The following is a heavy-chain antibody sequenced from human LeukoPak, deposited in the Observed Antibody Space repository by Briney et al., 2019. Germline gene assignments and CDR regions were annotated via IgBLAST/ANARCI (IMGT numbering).Heavy chain of an antibody. CDR2: ISRTGSTI. V-gene: IGHV3-11*01. Sequence: GGSLRLSCAASGFTFSDYYMSWIRQAPGKGLEWLSYISRTGSTIYYADSVKGRFTISRDNAKNSLYLQMNSLRAEDTAVYYCARVGYCTHAVCSTGNDYWGQGTLVTVSS. J-gene: IGHJ4*02. CDR3: ARVGYCTHAVCSTGNDY. CDR1: GFTFSDYY. D-gene: IGHD2-8*01.